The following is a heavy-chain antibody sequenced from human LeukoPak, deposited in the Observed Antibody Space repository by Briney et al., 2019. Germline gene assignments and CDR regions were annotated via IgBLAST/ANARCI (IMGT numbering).Heavy chain of an antibody. Sequence: ASVRVSCKASGYTFSGYYIHWVRQDPGQGLEWMGWINPSGGGTKYAQKFQGRVTMTRDTSISTAYMELSTLTSDDTAVYFCARRYCTGVSCYPDYWGQGTLVTVSS. J-gene: IGHJ4*02. V-gene: IGHV1-2*02. CDR3: ARRYCTGVSCYPDY. CDR1: GYTFSGYY. CDR2: INPSGGGT. D-gene: IGHD2-15*01.